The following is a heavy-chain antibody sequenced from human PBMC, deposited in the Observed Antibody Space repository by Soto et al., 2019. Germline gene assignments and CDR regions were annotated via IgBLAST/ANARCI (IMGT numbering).Heavy chain of an antibody. CDR3: AIPPYDYGDYRYDY. V-gene: IGHV3-23*01. Sequence: EVPLLASGGGLVQPGGSLRLSCAASGFTFSSSAMSWVRQAPGQGLEWVSAISGRGGSTSYADSVTGRFTISRDNSKNTMYRQMNSLRAEDTAVYYCAIPPYDYGDYRYDYWGQGTLVTVAS. CDR1: GFTFSSSA. D-gene: IGHD4-17*01. J-gene: IGHJ4*02. CDR2: ISGRGGST.